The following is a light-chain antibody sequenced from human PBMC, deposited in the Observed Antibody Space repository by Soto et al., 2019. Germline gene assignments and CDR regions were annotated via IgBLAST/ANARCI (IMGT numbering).Light chain of an antibody. CDR2: DVS. Sequence: QSVLTQPASVSGSPGQSITISFPGTSSDVVGYNYVSWYQQHPGKAPKFMIYDVSNRPSGVSNRFSGSKSGNTASLTISGLQAEDEADYYCSSYITSNTRQIVFVTGTKVTVL. CDR3: SSYITSNTRQIV. CDR1: SSDVVGYNY. J-gene: IGLJ1*01. V-gene: IGLV2-14*01.